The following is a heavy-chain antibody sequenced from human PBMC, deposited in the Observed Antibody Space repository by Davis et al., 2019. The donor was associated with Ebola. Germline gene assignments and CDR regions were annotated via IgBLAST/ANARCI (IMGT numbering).Heavy chain of an antibody. CDR2: IIPIFGTT. J-gene: IGHJ4*02. D-gene: IGHD1-26*01. CDR3: ARDVGSYYFDY. CDR1: GGTFSSYA. Sequence: SVKVSCTASGGTFSSYAISWVRQAPGQGLEWMGGIIPIFGTTNYAQKFQGRVTITADESTSTAYLELSSLRSEDTALYYCARDVGSYYFDYWGQGTLVTVSS. V-gene: IGHV1-69*13.